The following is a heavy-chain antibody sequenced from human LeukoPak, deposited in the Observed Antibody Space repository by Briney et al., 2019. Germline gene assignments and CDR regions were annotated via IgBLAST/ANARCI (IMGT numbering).Heavy chain of an antibody. Sequence: GASVKVSCKASGYTFTSYGISRVRQAPGQGLEWMGWISAYNGNTNYAQKLQGRVTMTTDTSTSPAYMELRSLTSDDTAVYYCARDGPGGGLYRTYDSSGYIVMGYYFDYWGQGTLVTVSS. CDR1: GYTFTSYG. J-gene: IGHJ4*02. CDR3: ARDGPGGGLYRTYDSSGYIVMGYYFDY. CDR2: ISAYNGNT. D-gene: IGHD3-22*01. V-gene: IGHV1-18*01.